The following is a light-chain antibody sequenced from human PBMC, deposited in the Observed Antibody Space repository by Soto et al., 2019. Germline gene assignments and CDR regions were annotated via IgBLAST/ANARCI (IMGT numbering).Light chain of an antibody. CDR1: QTIISY. CDR2: MAS. Sequence: DIQMTQSPSSLSASVGDRVTITCRASQTIISYLNWYQQKPGQAPKLLIYMASSLQSGVPSRFSGSGSVTDFTLTISSLQPEDFAAYYCQQSYTTPWTFGRGTKVEIK. V-gene: IGKV1-39*01. J-gene: IGKJ1*01. CDR3: QQSYTTPWT.